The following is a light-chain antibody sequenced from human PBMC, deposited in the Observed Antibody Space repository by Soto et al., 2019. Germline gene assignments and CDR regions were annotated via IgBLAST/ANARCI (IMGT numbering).Light chain of an antibody. Sequence: DIQMTQSPSSLSASVGDRVTITCRASQSISSYLNWYQQKPGKAPKLLIYAASSLQSGVPSRFSGSGYGTDFTLTISSLQPEDVATYYCQQSYSTRLTFGGGTKVEIK. CDR3: QQSYSTRLT. CDR2: AAS. V-gene: IGKV1-39*01. CDR1: QSISSY. J-gene: IGKJ4*01.